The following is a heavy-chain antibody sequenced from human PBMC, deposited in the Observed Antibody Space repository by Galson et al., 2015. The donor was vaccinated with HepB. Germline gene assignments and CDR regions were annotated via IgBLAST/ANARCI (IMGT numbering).Heavy chain of an antibody. CDR2: INPSGGST. Sequence: SVKVSCKASGYTFTRYYMHWVRQAPGQGLEWMGIINPSGGSTRYAQKFQGRVTMTRDTSTSTVYMELSSLRSEDTAVYYCARGWYYYDSSGYYGYWGQGTLVTVSS. J-gene: IGHJ4*02. V-gene: IGHV1-46*01. CDR3: ARGWYYYDSSGYYGY. CDR1: GYTFTRYY. D-gene: IGHD3-22*01.